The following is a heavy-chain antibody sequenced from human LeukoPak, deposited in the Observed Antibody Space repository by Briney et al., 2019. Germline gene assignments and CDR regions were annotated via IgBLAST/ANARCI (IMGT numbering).Heavy chain of an antibody. D-gene: IGHD6-19*01. J-gene: IGHJ4*02. CDR2: ISSSSYT. Sequence: GGSLRLSCAASGFTFSDYYMSWIRPAPGKGLEWVSYISSSSYTNYADSVKGRFTISRDNAKNSLYLQMNSLRAEDTAVYYCARGPDSSGWYLDYWGQGTLVTVSS. CDR3: ARGPDSSGWYLDY. V-gene: IGHV3-11*05. CDR1: GFTFSDYY.